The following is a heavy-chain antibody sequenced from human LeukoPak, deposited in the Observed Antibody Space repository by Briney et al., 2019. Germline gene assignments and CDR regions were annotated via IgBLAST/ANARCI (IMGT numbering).Heavy chain of an antibody. CDR2: INPSGGST. CDR3: ARDPGDRVFDP. Sequence: ASVTVSCKASGYTFTSYYMHWVRQAPGQGLEWMGVINPSGGSTSYAQKFQGRVTMTRDTSTSTVYMELSSLRSEDTAVYYCARDPGDRVFDPWGQGTLVTVSS. J-gene: IGHJ5*02. V-gene: IGHV1-46*01. D-gene: IGHD3-16*01. CDR1: GYTFTSYY.